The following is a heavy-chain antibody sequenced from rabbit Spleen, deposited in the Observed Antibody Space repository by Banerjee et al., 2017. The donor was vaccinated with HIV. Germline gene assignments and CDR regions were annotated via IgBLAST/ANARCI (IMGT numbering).Heavy chain of an antibody. CDR2: IDPLFGST. J-gene: IGHJ4*01. CDR3: VREVAAKFSL. V-gene: IGHV1S47*01. D-gene: IGHD4-1*01. Sequence: QEQVVESGGGLVQPGGSLKLSCKASGFDLSGYGVTWVRQAPGKGLEWIGYIDPLFGSTYYASWVNGRFTISSHNAQNTLYLQLNSLTAADTATYFCVREVAAKFSLWGPGTLVTVS. CDR1: GFDLSGYG.